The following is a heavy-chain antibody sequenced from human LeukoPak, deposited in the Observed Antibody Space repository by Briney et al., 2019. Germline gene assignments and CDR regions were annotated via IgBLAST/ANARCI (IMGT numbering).Heavy chain of an antibody. V-gene: IGHV3-48*04. CDR3: ARDGDYYYDSSGYPIEDY. CDR1: GFTFSSYS. CDR2: ISSSSSTI. Sequence: PGGSLRLSCAASGFTFSSYSMNWVRQAPGKGLEWVSYISSSSSTIYYADSVKGRFTISRDNAKNSLYLQMNSLRAEDTAVYYCARDGDYYYDSSGYPIEDYWGQGTLVTVSS. J-gene: IGHJ4*02. D-gene: IGHD3-22*01.